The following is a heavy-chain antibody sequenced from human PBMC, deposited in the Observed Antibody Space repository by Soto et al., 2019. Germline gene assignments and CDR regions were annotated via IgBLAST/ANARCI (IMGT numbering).Heavy chain of an antibody. J-gene: IGHJ3*02. CDR3: ARALYDYIWGSYRYTRGSDAFDI. D-gene: IGHD3-16*02. CDR2: IYYSGST. CDR1: GGSISSSSYY. V-gene: IGHV4-39*01. Sequence: SETLSLTCTVSGGSISSSSYYWGWIRQPPGKGLEWIGSIYYSGSTYYNPSLKSRVTISVDTSKNQFSLKLSSVTAADTAVYYCARALYDYIWGSYRYTRGSDAFDIWGQGTMVTVSS.